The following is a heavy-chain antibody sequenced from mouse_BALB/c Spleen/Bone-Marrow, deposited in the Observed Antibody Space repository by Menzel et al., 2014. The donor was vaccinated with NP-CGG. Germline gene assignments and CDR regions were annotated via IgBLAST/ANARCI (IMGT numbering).Heavy chain of an antibody. Sequence: VQLQESGPGLVAPSQSLSITCTVSGFSLTGYGVNWVRQPPGKGLEWLGMIWGDGSTDYNSVLKSRLNISKDSSKSQVFLKMNSLQTDDTARYYCARSFTTVVATPFDYWGQGTTLTVSS. CDR1: GFSLTGYG. CDR2: IWGDGST. V-gene: IGHV2-6-7*01. J-gene: IGHJ2*01. D-gene: IGHD1-1*01. CDR3: ARSFTTVVATPFDY.